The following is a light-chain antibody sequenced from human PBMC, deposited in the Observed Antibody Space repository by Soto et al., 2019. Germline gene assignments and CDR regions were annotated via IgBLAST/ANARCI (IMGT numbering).Light chain of an antibody. CDR3: TSYTTSSTWV. CDR1: SRDVGGYNY. CDR2: EVS. Sequence: QSALTQPAPVSGSPGQSITISCTGTSRDVGGYNYVSWYQQHPGKAPKLLIYEVSNRPSGVSSRFSGSKSGNTASLTISGLQAEDEADYYCTSYTTSSTWVFGGGTKLTVL. J-gene: IGLJ3*02. V-gene: IGLV2-14*01.